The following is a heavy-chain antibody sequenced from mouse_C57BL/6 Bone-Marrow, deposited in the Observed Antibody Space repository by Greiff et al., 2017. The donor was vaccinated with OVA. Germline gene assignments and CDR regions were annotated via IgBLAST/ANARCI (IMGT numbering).Heavy chain of an antibody. CDR3: ARHRYYYGSSDYAMDY. Sequence: EVKLMESGGGLVQPGGSLKLSCAASGFTFSDYGMAWVRQAPRKGPEWVAFISNLAYSIYYADTVTGRFTISRENAKNTLYLEMSSLRSEDTAMYYCARHRYYYGSSDYAMDYWGQGTSVTVSS. D-gene: IGHD1-1*01. V-gene: IGHV5-15*01. CDR2: ISNLAYSI. J-gene: IGHJ4*01. CDR1: GFTFSDYG.